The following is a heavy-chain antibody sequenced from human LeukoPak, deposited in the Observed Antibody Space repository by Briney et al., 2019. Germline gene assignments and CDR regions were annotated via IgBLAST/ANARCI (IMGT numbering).Heavy chain of an antibody. Sequence: TGGSLRLSCAASGFTFSSYSMNWVRQAPGKGLEWVSSITSSRSYIYYADSVKGRFTISRDNAKNSLYLQMNSLRAEDTAVYYCARARDYYDSSGYYLYGMDVWGQGTTVTVSS. V-gene: IGHV3-21*01. D-gene: IGHD3-22*01. CDR2: ITSSRSYI. CDR3: ARARDYYDSSGYYLYGMDV. J-gene: IGHJ6*02. CDR1: GFTFSSYS.